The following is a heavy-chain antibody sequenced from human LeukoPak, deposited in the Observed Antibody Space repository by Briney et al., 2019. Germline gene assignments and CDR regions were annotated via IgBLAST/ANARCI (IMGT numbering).Heavy chain of an antibody. CDR1: TDSITSDSYS. D-gene: IGHD1-1*01. Sequence: SETLSLTCTVSTDSITSDSYSWAWIRQSPGKGLEWIGNINYGGTTFYNPALKSRVTFSIATPKRQFSLSLRSVSAADTAVYYCARQPMTGYWNYYFYGMDVWGQGTTVIVSS. J-gene: IGHJ6*02. CDR2: INYGGTT. V-gene: IGHV4-39*01. CDR3: ARQPMTGYWNYYFYGMDV.